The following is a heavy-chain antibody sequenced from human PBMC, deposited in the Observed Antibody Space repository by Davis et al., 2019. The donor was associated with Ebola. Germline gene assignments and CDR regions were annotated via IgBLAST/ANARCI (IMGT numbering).Heavy chain of an antibody. D-gene: IGHD6-19*01. V-gene: IGHV1-18*04. J-gene: IGHJ4*02. CDR3: ARDVGYSSGWHRLDS. Sequence: AASVKVSCKASGGTLSSYSITWVRQAPGQGLEWMGWINPHNGNTNYAQKLQGRVTMTTDTSTSTAYMELRSLRSEDTAVYYCARDVGYSSGWHRLDSWGQGSLVTVSS. CDR2: INPHNGNT. CDR1: GGTLSSYS.